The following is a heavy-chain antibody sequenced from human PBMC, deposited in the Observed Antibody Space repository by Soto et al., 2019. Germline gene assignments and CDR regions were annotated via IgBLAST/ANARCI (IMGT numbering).Heavy chain of an antibody. CDR3: ARGLPGIAAAGTNGGSNYYYYYMDV. CDR1: GYTFTSYD. V-gene: IGHV1-8*01. D-gene: IGHD6-13*01. J-gene: IGHJ6*03. Sequence: GASVKVSCKASGYTFTSYDINWVRQATGQGLEWMGWMNPNSGNTGYAQKFQGRVTMTRNTSISTAYMELSSLRSEDTAVYYCARGLPGIAAAGTNGGSNYYYYYMDVWGKGTTVTVSS. CDR2: MNPNSGNT.